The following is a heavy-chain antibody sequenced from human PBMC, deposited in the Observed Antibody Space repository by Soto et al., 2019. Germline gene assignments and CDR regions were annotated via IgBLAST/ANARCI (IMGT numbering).Heavy chain of an antibody. Sequence: QVQLQESGPGLVKPSGTLSLTCAVSGGSITSSNWWSWVRQPPGKGLEWIGEIYHIGSTNYNPSRRSRVSISVKSSTNQFSLKLSSVTAADTAVYYCARDYYYDSSAYRYYFDYWGQGTLVTVSS. V-gene: IGHV4-4*02. CDR2: IYHIGST. D-gene: IGHD3-22*01. CDR1: GGSITSSNW. J-gene: IGHJ4*02. CDR3: ARDYYYDSSAYRYYFDY.